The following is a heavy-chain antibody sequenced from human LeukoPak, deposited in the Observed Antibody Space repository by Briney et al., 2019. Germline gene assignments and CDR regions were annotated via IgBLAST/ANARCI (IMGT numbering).Heavy chain of an antibody. V-gene: IGHV3-30-3*01. Sequence: GGSLRLSCAASGFTFSSYAMHWVRQDPGKGLEWVAVISYDGSNKYYADSVKGRFTISRDNSKNTLYLQMNSLRAEDTAVYYCARVIGSYWGQGTLVTISS. J-gene: IGHJ4*02. CDR3: ARVIGSY. CDR1: GFTFSSYA. CDR2: ISYDGSNK.